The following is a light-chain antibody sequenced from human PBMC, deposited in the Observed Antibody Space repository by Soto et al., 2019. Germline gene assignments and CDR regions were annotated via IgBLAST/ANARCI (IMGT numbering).Light chain of an antibody. CDR3: QHYKTYSRT. CDR1: QGISSW. CDR2: DGS. J-gene: IGKJ1*01. Sequence: DIQMTQSPSTLSASVGDRVTITCRASQGISSWLAWYQQKPGKAPKLLIYDGSSFESGVPSRFSGSGSGTEFTLTISSLQPDDSATYYCQHYKTYSRTFGQGTKV. V-gene: IGKV1-5*01.